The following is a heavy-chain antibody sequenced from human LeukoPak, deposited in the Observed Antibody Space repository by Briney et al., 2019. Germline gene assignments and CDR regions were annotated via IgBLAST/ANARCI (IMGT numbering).Heavy chain of an antibody. V-gene: IGHV4-39*01. D-gene: IGHD3-10*01. CDR1: GGSISTSNYY. CDR3: ARQKVRGVIARMGYFDY. J-gene: IGHJ4*02. Sequence: SETLSLTCTVSGGSISTSNYYWGWIRQPPGKGLEWIGNIFYSGSTYYSPSLKSRVTISLDTSRNQFSLKLNSVTAADTAVYYCARQKVRGVIARMGYFDYWGQGTLVTVSS. CDR2: IFYSGST.